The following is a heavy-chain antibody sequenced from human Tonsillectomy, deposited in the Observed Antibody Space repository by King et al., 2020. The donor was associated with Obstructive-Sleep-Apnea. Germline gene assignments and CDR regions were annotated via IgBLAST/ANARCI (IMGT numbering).Heavy chain of an antibody. CDR2: ISWNGGSL. V-gene: IGHV3-9*01. CDR3: AKGLGVTILAEYVQH. CDR1: GFTFEDYA. D-gene: IGHD3-10*01. J-gene: IGHJ1*01. Sequence: VQLVESGGGLVQPGRSLRLSCAASGFTFEDYAMHWVRQAPGKGLEWVSSISWNGGSLAYADSVRGRFTISRDNARNSLYLQMNSLRAEDTALYYCAKGLGVTILAEYVQHWGQGTLVTVSS.